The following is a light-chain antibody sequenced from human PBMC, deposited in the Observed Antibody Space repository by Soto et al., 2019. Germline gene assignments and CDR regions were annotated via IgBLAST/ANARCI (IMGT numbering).Light chain of an antibody. CDR3: CSYAGAYRYV. Sequence: QSVLTQPASVSGSPGQSITISYTGTNSDVGGYNYVSWYQQHPGKAPKLMIYEVSNRPSGVPDRFSASKSGNTASLTISGPQVEDEAEYFCCSYAGAYRYVFGSGTKVTV. CDR2: EVS. J-gene: IGLJ1*01. CDR1: NSDVGGYNY. V-gene: IGLV2-14*01.